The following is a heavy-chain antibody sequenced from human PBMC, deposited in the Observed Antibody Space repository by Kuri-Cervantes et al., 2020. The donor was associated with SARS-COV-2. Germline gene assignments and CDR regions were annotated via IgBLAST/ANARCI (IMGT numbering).Heavy chain of an antibody. CDR1: GYTLTELS. J-gene: IGHJ6*03. D-gene: IGHD6-13*01. Sequence: ASVKVSCKVSGYTLTELSMHWVRQAPGKGLEWMGGFDPEDGETIYAQKFQGRVTITADESTSTAYMELSSLRSEDTAVYYCARAGWKQQLVRGYYYYYMDVWGKGTTVTVSS. V-gene: IGHV1-24*01. CDR2: FDPEDGET. CDR3: ARAGWKQQLVRGYYYYYMDV.